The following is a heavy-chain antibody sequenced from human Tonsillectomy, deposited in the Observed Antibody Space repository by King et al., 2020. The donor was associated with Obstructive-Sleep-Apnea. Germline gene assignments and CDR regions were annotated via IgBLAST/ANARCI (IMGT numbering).Heavy chain of an antibody. J-gene: IGHJ6*02. D-gene: IGHD6-13*01. CDR3: ARDPFAAGTGSYYYYGMDV. CDR1: GYTFTSYY. V-gene: IGHV1-46*01. CDR2: INPSGGST. Sequence: QLVQSGAEVKKPGASVKVSCKASGYTFTSYYMHWVRQAPGQGLEWMGIINPSGGSTSYAQKFQGRCTMTRDTSTSTVYMELSSLRSEDTAVYYCARDPFAAGTGSYYYYGMDVWGQGTTVTVSS.